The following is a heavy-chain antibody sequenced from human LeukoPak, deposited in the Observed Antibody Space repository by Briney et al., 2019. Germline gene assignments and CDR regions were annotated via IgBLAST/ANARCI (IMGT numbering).Heavy chain of an antibody. D-gene: IGHD5-18*01. CDR1: SSSISSSSYY. CDR3: ARIKKVDTSIDY. Sequence: SETLSLTCTVSSSSISSSSYYWGWIRQPPGKGLEWIGSIYYSGSTYYNPSLKSRVSISKDASKNQFSLKVSSVTAADTAVYYCARIKKVDTSIDYWGQGTLVTVSS. J-gene: IGHJ4*02. CDR2: IYYSGST. V-gene: IGHV4-39*01.